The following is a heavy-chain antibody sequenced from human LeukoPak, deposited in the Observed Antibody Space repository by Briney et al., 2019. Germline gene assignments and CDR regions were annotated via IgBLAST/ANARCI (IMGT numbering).Heavy chain of an antibody. CDR3: ARATILWFVEFDKYYYYYYMNV. CDR2: IYTSGST. Sequence: SETLSLTCTVSGGCISSYYWSWIRQPAGKGLEWIGRIYTSGSTNYNPSPKSRVTMSVDTSKNRFSLKLSSVTAADTAVYYCARATILWFVEFDKYYYYYYMNVWGKGTTASVSS. D-gene: IGHD3-10*01. J-gene: IGHJ6*03. V-gene: IGHV4-4*07. CDR1: GGCISSYY.